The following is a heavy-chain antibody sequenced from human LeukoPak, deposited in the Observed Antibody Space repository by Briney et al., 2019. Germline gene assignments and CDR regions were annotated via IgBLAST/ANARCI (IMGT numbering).Heavy chain of an antibody. J-gene: IGHJ3*02. D-gene: IGHD6-13*01. CDR1: AFTFSSYS. CDR2: ITSNSTYI. CDR3: ARDNPSPDSSSWERCAFDI. Sequence: GRSLRLSCAASAFTFSSYSTTSVRHPPRKGPDLVSSITSNSTYIYHADSVKGRFTMSRDNAKNSLYLQMNSVRAGDTAVYYCARDNPSPDSSSWERCAFDIWGQGTMVTVSS. V-gene: IGHV3-21*01.